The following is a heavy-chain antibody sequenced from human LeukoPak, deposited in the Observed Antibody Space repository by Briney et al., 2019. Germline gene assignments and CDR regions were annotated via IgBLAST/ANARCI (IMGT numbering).Heavy chain of an antibody. Sequence: GGSLRLSCAASGFTFSSYAMSWVRQAPGKGLEWVSVIYSGGSTYYADSVKGRFTISRDNSKNTLYLQMNSLRAEDTAVYYCARVHDRHDAFDIWGQGTMVTVSS. V-gene: IGHV3-53*01. J-gene: IGHJ3*02. CDR1: GFTFSSYA. D-gene: IGHD1-1*01. CDR3: ARVHDRHDAFDI. CDR2: IYSGGST.